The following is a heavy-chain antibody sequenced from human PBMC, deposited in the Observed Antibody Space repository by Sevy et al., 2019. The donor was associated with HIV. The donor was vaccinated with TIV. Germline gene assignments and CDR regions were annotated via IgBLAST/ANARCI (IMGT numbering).Heavy chain of an antibody. Sequence: ASVKASCKASGYTFTSYGISWVRQAPGQGLEWMGWISAYNGNTNYAQKLQGRVTMTTDTSTSTAYMELRSLRSDDTAVYYCARDQIVVVPAATYFDYWGQGTLVTVSS. D-gene: IGHD2-2*01. CDR2: ISAYNGNT. CDR1: GYTFTSYG. CDR3: ARDQIVVVPAATYFDY. V-gene: IGHV1-18*01. J-gene: IGHJ4*02.